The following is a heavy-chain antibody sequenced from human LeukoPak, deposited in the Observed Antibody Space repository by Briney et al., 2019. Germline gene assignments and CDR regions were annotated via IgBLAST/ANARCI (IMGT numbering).Heavy chain of an antibody. J-gene: IGHJ6*04. CDR3: ARGGAAARLQYNYYHRMDV. V-gene: IGHV4-59*11. D-gene: IGHD6-13*01. CDR2: IYYSEST. CDR1: GGYISSHY. Sequence: AETLSLTCSVSGGYISSHYWSWIRQPPGKGLEWIGYIYYSESTNYNPSLMSRVTISVDTSKNQFSLRLSSVTAADTAVYYCARGGAAARLQYNYYHRMDVWGKGTTVTVSS.